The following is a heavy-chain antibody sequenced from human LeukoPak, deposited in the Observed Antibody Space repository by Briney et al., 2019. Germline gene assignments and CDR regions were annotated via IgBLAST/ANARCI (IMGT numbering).Heavy chain of an antibody. J-gene: IGHJ6*02. V-gene: IGHV4-59*01. CDR3: ARDLYYYGSGSYSPTYYYYYGMDV. CDR2: IYYSGST. CDR1: GGSISSYY. Sequence: SETLSLTCTVSGGSISSYYWSWIRQPPGKGLEWIGYIYYSGSTNYNPSLKSRVTISVDTSKNQFSLKLSSVTAADTAVYYRARDLYYYGSGSYSPTYYYYYGMDVWGQGTTVTVSS. D-gene: IGHD3-10*01.